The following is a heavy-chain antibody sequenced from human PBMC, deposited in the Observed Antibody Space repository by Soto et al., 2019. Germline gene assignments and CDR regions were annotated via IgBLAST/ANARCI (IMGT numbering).Heavy chain of an antibody. Sequence: EVQLVESGGGLIQPGGSLRLSCAASGFTVSSNYMSWVRQAPGKGLEWVSVISGSGGSTYYADSVKGRFTISRDNSKNTLYLQMNSLRAEDTAVYYCANQLSWGQGTLVTVSS. D-gene: IGHD1-1*01. CDR2: ISGSGGST. V-gene: IGHV3-53*01. CDR1: GFTVSSNY. CDR3: ANQLS. J-gene: IGHJ4*02.